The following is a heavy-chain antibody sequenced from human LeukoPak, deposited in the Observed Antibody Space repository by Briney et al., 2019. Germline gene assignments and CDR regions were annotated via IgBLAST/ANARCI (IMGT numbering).Heavy chain of an antibody. CDR3: ARTYGSGSYYSLDQ. D-gene: IGHD3-10*01. CDR2: IYYSGST. V-gene: IGHV4-59*08. J-gene: IGHJ4*02. CDR1: GGSISSYY. Sequence: PSETLSLTCTVSGGSISSYYWSWIRQPPGKGLEWIGYIYYSGSTNYNPSLKSRVTISVDTSKNQFSLKLRSVTAADTAIYYCARTYGSGSYYSLDQWGQGTLVTVSS.